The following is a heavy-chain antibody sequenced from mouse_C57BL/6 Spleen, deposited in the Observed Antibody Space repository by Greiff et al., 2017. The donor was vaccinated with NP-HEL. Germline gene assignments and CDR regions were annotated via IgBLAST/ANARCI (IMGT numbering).Heavy chain of an antibody. J-gene: IGHJ1*03. V-gene: IGHV1-59*01. Sequence: QVQLQQPGAELVRPGTSVKLSCKASGYTFTSYWMHWVKQRPGQGLEWIGVIDPSDSYTNYNQKFKGKATLTVDTSSSTAYMQLSSLTSEDSAVYYCARRGEQLRLRGWYFDVWGTGTTVTVSS. D-gene: IGHD3-2*02. CDR3: ARRGEQLRLRGWYFDV. CDR1: GYTFTSYW. CDR2: IDPSDSYT.